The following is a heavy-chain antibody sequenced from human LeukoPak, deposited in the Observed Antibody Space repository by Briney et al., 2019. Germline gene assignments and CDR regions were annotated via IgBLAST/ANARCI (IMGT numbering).Heavy chain of an antibody. J-gene: IGHJ4*02. Sequence: GGSLRLSCAASGFTFSSYAMSWVRQAPGKGLEWVSTIAGSGDRTYYADSVKGRFTISRDNSKNTLYLQMNSLRAEDTAVYDWAKDPRVGYNFDSWGLGTLVTVSS. D-gene: IGHD5-24*01. CDR1: GFTFSSYA. CDR3: AKDPRVGYNFDS. V-gene: IGHV3-23*01. CDR2: IAGSGDRT.